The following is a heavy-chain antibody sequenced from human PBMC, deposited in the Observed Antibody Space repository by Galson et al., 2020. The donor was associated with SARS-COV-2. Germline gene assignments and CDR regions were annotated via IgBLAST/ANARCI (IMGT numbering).Heavy chain of an antibody. CDR1: GGPFSSYA. J-gene: IGHJ4*02. D-gene: IGHD5-18*01. CDR2: IIPILGIA. CDR3: ARGTWPEPDTAAVAWVGGLDY. V-gene: IGHV1-69*10. Sequence: SVKVSCKASGGPFSSYAISWVRQAPGQGLEWMGGIIPILGIANYAKKFQGRVTITADKSTSTAYMELSSLRSEDTAVYYCARGTWPEPDTAAVAWVGGLDYWGQGTLVTVSS.